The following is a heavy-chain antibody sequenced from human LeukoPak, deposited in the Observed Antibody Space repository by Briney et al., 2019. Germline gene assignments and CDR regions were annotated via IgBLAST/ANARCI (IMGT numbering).Heavy chain of an antibody. V-gene: IGHV3-64D*09. CDR1: GFTFSSYA. Sequence: GGSLRLSCSVSGFTFSSYAMHWVRQAPGKGLEYVSAITSNGGRTSYADSVKGRFTISRDNSKNTLYLQMGSLTAEDTAVYYCVRVTAAGKGFDYWGQGTLVTVSS. CDR2: ITSNGGRT. J-gene: IGHJ4*02. CDR3: VRVTAAGKGFDY. D-gene: IGHD6-13*01.